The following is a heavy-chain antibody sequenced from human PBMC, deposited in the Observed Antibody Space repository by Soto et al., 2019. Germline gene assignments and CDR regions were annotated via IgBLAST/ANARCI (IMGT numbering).Heavy chain of an antibody. D-gene: IGHD2-2*01. Sequence: GSLRLSCAASGFTFSSYAMSWVRQAPGKGLEWVSAISGSGGSTYYADSVKGPFTISRDNSKNTLYLQMNSLRAEDTAVYYCAKDPEDIVVVPAAREFDYWGQGTLVTVSS. CDR3: AKDPEDIVVVPAAREFDY. CDR1: GFTFSSYA. CDR2: ISGSGGST. V-gene: IGHV3-23*01. J-gene: IGHJ4*02.